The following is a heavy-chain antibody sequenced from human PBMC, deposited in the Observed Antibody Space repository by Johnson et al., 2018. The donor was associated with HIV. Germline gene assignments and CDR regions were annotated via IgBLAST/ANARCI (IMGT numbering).Heavy chain of an antibody. J-gene: IGHJ3*02. Sequence: QVQLVESGGGIKGPGGSLRLSCAASGFTFSNYGMHWVRQAPGKGLEWVSVIWYDGSDKYYADSVKGRFTISRDNSKNTLYLQMNSLRAEDTAVYYCAKRAQLGTAWYVNAFDIWGQGTMVTVSS. CDR1: GFTFSNYG. CDR3: AKRAQLGTAWYVNAFDI. D-gene: IGHD3-16*01. V-gene: IGHV3-30*02. CDR2: IWYDGSDK.